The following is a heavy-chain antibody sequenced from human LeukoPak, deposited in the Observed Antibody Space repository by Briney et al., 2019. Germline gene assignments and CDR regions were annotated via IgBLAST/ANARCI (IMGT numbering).Heavy chain of an antibody. CDR2: INPDSGGT. CDR1: GNTFTGHH. V-gene: IGHV1-2*02. CDR3: ARHSSSYLDY. D-gene: IGHD6-13*01. Sequence: ASVKVSCKASGNTFTGHHMHWVRQAPGQGLEWMGWINPDSGGTRSAQNFQGRVTMTRDTSTTTVYMELSRLGSDDTAVYYCARHSSSYLDYWGQGTLVAVSS. J-gene: IGHJ4*02.